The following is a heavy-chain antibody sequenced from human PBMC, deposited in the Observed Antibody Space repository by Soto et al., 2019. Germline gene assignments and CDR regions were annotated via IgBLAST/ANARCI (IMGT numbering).Heavy chain of an antibody. D-gene: IGHD3-3*01. V-gene: IGHV3-7*03. CDR1: GFTFSPYW. J-gene: IGHJ4*02. CDR2: IKQDGSEK. Sequence: EVQLVESGGGVVQPGGSLKVSCVASGFTFSPYWMSWVRQAPGKGLEWVASIKQDGSEKYYVESVKGRFSISRDNAENSLYLRMNSLRVEDTAIYYCARGVVHNYDGNFDLWGQGSLVTVSS. CDR3: ARGVVHNYDGNFDL.